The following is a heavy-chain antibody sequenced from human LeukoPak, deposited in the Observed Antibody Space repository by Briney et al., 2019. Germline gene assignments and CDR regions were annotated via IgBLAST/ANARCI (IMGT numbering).Heavy chain of an antibody. CDR2: ISGNDGNT. CDR3: AKEGPIFDY. J-gene: IGHJ4*02. CDR1: GFTFSDYY. V-gene: IGHV3-23*01. D-gene: IGHD3-9*01. Sequence: GGSLRLSCAASGFTFSDYYMSWIRQAPGKGLEWVSIISGNDGNTFYADSVKGRFTISRDNSKNTLYLQMNSLRAEDTAVYYCAKEGPIFDYWGQGTLVTVSS.